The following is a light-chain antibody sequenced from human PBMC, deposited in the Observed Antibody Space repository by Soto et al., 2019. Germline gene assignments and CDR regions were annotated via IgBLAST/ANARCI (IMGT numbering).Light chain of an antibody. J-gene: IGKJ5*01. CDR3: MHGPHWQLT. V-gene: IGKV2-30*01. CDR2: TVS. CDR1: QSHVYGDGQID. Sequence: DVVLTQAPLSLPVSPGRAASLSCSSCQSHVYGDGQIDLNWFQQRQGQSPTRLIYTVSKXDSGVPDRFSGSGSGTDFTLKISRVEAEDIGLYSCMHGPHWQLTSGQGTRMEIK.